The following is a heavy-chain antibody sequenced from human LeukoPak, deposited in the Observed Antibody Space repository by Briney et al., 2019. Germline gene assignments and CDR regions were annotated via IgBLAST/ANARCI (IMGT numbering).Heavy chain of an antibody. CDR2: IYYGGRI. CDR3: ARHTRYGTDY. J-gene: IGHJ4*02. CDR1: GGSFSGYY. Sequence: SETLSLTCAVYGGSFSGYYWSWIRQPPGKGLEWIGSIYYGGRIYYNPSLKSRVTISVDTSKNQFSLKLSSVTAADTAVYYCARHTRYGTDYWGQGTLVTVSS. D-gene: IGHD4-17*01. V-gene: IGHV4-34*01.